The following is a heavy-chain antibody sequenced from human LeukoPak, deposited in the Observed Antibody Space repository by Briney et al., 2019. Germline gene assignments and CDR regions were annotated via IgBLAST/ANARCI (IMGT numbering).Heavy chain of an antibody. CDR2: IYYSGST. Sequence: SETLSLTCTVSGGSISSYYWSWIRQPPGKGLEWIGYIYYSGSTNYNPSLKSRVTISVDTSKNQFSLRLSSVTAADTAVYYCARASDFWSGYYRAYYYYGMDVWGQGTTVTVSS. V-gene: IGHV4-59*01. CDR3: ARASDFWSGYYRAYYYYGMDV. D-gene: IGHD3-3*01. CDR1: GGSISSYY. J-gene: IGHJ6*02.